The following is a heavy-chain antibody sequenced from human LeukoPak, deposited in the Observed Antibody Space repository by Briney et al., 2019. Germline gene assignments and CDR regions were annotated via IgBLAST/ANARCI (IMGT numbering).Heavy chain of an antibody. CDR3: AKGPSSVVPAANTFDP. D-gene: IGHD2-2*01. J-gene: IGHJ5*02. Sequence: SVKVSCKASGGTFSSNAISWVRQAPGQGLEWMGRVIPILGIANYAQKFQGRVTITADKSTSTAYMELSSLRSEDTAVYYCAKGPSSVVPAANTFDPWGQGTLVTVSS. CDR2: VIPILGIA. V-gene: IGHV1-69*04. CDR1: GGTFSSNA.